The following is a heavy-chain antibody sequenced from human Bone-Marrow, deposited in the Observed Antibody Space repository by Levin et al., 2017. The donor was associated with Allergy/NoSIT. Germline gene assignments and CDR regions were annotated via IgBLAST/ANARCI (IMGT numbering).Heavy chain of an antibody. CDR2: INPSGGST. Sequence: ASVKVSCKSFGYTFDDYLMHWVRQAPGQGLEWLGIINPSGGSTSYAPQLEGRIDLTADMSTATAYMELSSLRSDDTAVYFCARRGARKHACELWGQGTMISVSA. CDR1: GYTFDDYL. V-gene: IGHV1-46*02. D-gene: IGHD1-26*01. CDR3: ARRGARKHACEL. J-gene: IGHJ3*01.